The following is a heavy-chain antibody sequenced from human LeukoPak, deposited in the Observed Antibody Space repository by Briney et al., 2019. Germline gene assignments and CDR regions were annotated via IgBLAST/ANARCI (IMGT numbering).Heavy chain of an antibody. CDR1: GGSISSYY. J-gene: IGHJ6*03. Sequence: PSETLSLTCTVPGGSISSYYWSWIRQPAGKGLEWIGRIYTGGSTNYNPSLKSRVTMSVDTSKNQFSLKLSSVTAADTAVYYCARGIRDGYNYCYYYYMDVWGKGTTVTISS. D-gene: IGHD5-24*01. CDR2: IYTGGST. CDR3: ARGIRDGYNYCYYYYMDV. V-gene: IGHV4-4*07.